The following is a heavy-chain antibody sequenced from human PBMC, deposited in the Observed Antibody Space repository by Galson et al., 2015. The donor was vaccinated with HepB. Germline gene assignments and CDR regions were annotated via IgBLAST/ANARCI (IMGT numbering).Heavy chain of an antibody. D-gene: IGHD6-19*01. J-gene: IGHJ6*02. V-gene: IGHV3-30*04. CDR2: ISYDGNNR. CDR3: ARDRGSGWMVPAYGVDV. CDR1: GFTFSNYA. Sequence: SLRLSCAASGFTFSNYAMHWVRQAPGKGLEWVAVISYDGNNRYYVDSVKGRFTISRDNSKKTLYVQMNSLRPDDTAVYYCARDRGSGWMVPAYGVDVWGQGTPVTVSS.